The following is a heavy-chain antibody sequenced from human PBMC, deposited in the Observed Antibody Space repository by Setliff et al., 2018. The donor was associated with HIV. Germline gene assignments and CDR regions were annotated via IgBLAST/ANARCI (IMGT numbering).Heavy chain of an antibody. J-gene: IGHJ4*02. V-gene: IGHV3-72*01. D-gene: IGHD1-1*01. CDR3: STPGLEAPGSPVRDY. CDR1: GFTFSDHY. CDR2: SRNKANNYIT. Sequence: GGSLRLSCAVSGFTFSDHYMDWVRQAPGKGLEWVGRSRNKANNYITEYAASVKGRFTISRDDFGDVVYLHLSSLRSDDTAIYFCSTPGLEAPGSPVRDYWGPGTLVTVSS.